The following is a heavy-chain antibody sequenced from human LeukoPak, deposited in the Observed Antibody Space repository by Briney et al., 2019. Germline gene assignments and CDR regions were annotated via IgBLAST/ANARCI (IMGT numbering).Heavy chain of an antibody. D-gene: IGHD2-2*01. Sequence: SGTLSLTCAVYGGSFSGYYWSWIRQPPGKGLEWIGEINHSGSTNYNPSLKSRVTISVDTSKNQFSLKLSSVTAADTAVYYCARAIVVVPAADDYYYYYMDVWGKGTTVTVSS. CDR2: INHSGST. J-gene: IGHJ6*03. CDR3: ARAIVVVPAADDYYYYYMDV. CDR1: GGSFSGYY. V-gene: IGHV4-34*01.